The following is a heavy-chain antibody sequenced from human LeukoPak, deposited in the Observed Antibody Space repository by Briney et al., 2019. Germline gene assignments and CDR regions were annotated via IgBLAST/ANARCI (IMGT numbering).Heavy chain of an antibody. CDR3: ARQGADVDY. Sequence: SETLSLTCTVSGGSISSSSYYWGWIRQPPGQGLEWIGNLYCSGSTYYNPSLNRRVTTSVDTTKNQFSLKLSSVTAADTAVYYCARQGADVDYWGQGTLVTVSS. V-gene: IGHV4-39*01. J-gene: IGHJ4*02. CDR2: LYCSGST. CDR1: GGSISSSSYY.